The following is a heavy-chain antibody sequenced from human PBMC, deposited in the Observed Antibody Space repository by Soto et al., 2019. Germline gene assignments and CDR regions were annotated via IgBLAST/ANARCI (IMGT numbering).Heavy chain of an antibody. D-gene: IGHD2-2*01. CDR3: AGSTYCSSTSCYEGWFDP. V-gene: IGHV5-51*03. Sequence: EVQLVQSGAEVKKPGESLKISCKGSGYSFTSYWIGWVRQMPGKGLEWMGIIYPGDSDTRYSPSFQGQVTISADKSISTAYLQWSSLKASDTAMYYCAGSTYCSSTSCYEGWFDPWGQGTLVTVSS. CDR1: GYSFTSYW. CDR2: IYPGDSDT. J-gene: IGHJ5*02.